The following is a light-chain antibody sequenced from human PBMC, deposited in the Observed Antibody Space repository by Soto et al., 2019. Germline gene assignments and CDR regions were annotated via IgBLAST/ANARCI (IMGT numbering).Light chain of an antibody. CDR3: QQYGSSPWT. V-gene: IGKV3-20*01. J-gene: IGKJ1*01. CDR2: GAS. CDR1: QSVSSSY. Sequence: EIVLTQSPGTLSLSPGERATLSCRASQSVSSSYLAWYPQKAGQAPRLLIYGASSRATGIPDRFSGSGSGTDFTLTISSLEPEDFAVYYCQQYGSSPWTFGQGTKVDIK.